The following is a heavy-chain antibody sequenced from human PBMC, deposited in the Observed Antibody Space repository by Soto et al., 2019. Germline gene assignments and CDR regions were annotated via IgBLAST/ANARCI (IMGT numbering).Heavy chain of an antibody. CDR1: GFTFSSSA. CDR2: IWYDGSNK. J-gene: IGHJ4*02. V-gene: IGHV3-33*01. CDR3: ARPVGYGSGRGGQFFDC. D-gene: IGHD6-19*01. Sequence: QVQLVESGGGVVQPGRSLRLSCVASGFTFSSSAMHWVRQAPGKGLEWVAVIWYDGSNKFYADSVEGRITISRDNSKNTLYLQMNNLSAEDTAVYYCARPVGYGSGRGGQFFDCWGQGTLVTVSS.